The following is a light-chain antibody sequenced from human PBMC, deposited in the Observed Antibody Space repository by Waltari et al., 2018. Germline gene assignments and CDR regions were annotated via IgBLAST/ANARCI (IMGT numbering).Light chain of an antibody. CDR2: HAS. Sequence: EIVLTQSPGTLSLSPGERATLSCRASQGVGKYLAWYQQRPGQAPRRLLYHASVRATGIPDRFSGSGFGTDFSLTISRLETEDFAVYYCQKYDFLPATFGQGTTVEIK. CDR1: QGVGKY. J-gene: IGKJ1*01. CDR3: QKYDFLPAT. V-gene: IGKV3-20*01.